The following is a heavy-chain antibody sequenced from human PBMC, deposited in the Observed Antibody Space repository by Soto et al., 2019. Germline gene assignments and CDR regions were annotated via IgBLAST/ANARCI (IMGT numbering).Heavy chain of an antibody. J-gene: IGHJ4*02. V-gene: IGHV2-70*11. CDR1: GFSLSTSGMC. CDR3: ARIRHSTSSIDY. Sequence: PTLVNPTQPLTLTCTFSGFSLSTSGMCVSWIRQPPGRALEWLARIDWDNDKYYSTSLKTRLTISKDTSKNQVVLTMTNMDPVDTATYYCARIRHSTSSIDYWGQGTLVTVSS. CDR2: IDWDNDK. D-gene: IGHD6-6*01.